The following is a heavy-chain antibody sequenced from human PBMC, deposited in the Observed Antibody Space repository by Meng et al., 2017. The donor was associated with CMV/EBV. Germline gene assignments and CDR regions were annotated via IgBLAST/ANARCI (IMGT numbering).Heavy chain of an antibody. CDR3: ARGSVAGFDY. Sequence: QVQLVGSGGGVVQPGSALRLSCAASGFTFSSYAMHWVRQAPGKGLEWVAVISYDGSNKYYADSVKGRFTISRDNSKNTLYLQMNSLRAEDTAVYYCARGSVAGFDYWGQGTLVTVSS. CDR1: GFTFSSYA. D-gene: IGHD6-19*01. V-gene: IGHV3-30-3*01. J-gene: IGHJ4*02. CDR2: ISYDGSNK.